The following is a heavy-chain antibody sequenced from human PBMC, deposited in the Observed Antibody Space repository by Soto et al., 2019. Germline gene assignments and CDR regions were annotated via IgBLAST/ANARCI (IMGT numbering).Heavy chain of an antibody. Sequence: EAQLVQSGGGLVQPGGSLQLSCAASGFTFGGSPVHWVRQASGKGLEWVGRIRSGSASSAIADAAWVRARFTLSRDDSNLTAYLQVNSLKVEDTSPYYGVLGGCRRTGCYPIALWGQGTLVTVSS. CDR3: VLGGCRRTGCYPIAL. J-gene: IGHJ4*02. V-gene: IGHV3-73*01. CDR2: IRSGSASSAI. CDR1: GFTFGGSP. D-gene: IGHD2-2*01.